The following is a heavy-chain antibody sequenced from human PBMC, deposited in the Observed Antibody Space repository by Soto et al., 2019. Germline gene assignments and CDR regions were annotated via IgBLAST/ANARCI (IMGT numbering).Heavy chain of an antibody. D-gene: IGHD3-10*01. CDR3: AMKGPSDESPFQS. V-gene: IGHV4-4*02. CDR1: SGSINSSNW. CDR2: IYKTGNT. Sequence: QVQLQESGPGLVKPSGTLSLTCGVSSGSINSSNWWSWVRQAPGQGLEWIGEIYKTGNTNENWSLKSRVTLSVDKSKNQFSLRLASVTAADTAIYFRAMKGPSDESPFQSWGQGILVTVSS. J-gene: IGHJ4*02.